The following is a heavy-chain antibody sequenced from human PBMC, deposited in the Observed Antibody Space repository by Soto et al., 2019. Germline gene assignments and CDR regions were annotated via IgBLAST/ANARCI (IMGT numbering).Heavy chain of an antibody. Sequence: TSETLSLTCAVYGGSFSGYYWSWIRQPPGKGLEWIGEINHSGSTNYNPSLKSRVTISVDTSKNQFSLKLSSVTAADTAVYYCARERRTATTNWFDPWGQGTLVTVSS. CDR3: ARERRTATTNWFDP. J-gene: IGHJ5*02. D-gene: IGHD1-26*01. CDR2: INHSGST. V-gene: IGHV4-34*01. CDR1: GGSFSGYY.